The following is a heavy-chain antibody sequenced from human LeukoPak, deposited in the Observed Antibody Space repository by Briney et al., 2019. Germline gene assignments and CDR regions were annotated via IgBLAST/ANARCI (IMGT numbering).Heavy chain of an antibody. CDR2: INHSGST. CDR1: GGSFSGYY. V-gene: IGHV4-34*01. CDR3: ARDVTPDSSGYYDAFDI. J-gene: IGHJ3*02. D-gene: IGHD3-22*01. Sequence: SETLSLTCAVYGGSFSGYYWSWIRQPPGKGLEWIGEINHSGSTNYNPSLKSRVTISVDTSKNQFSLKLSSVTAADTAVYYCARDVTPDSSGYYDAFDIWGQGTMVTVSS.